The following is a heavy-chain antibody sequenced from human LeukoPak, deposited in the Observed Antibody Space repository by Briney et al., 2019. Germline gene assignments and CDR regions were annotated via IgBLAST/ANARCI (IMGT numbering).Heavy chain of an antibody. J-gene: IGHJ5*02. CDR3: ARGPSGERISNWFDP. Sequence: SGPTLVNPTQTLTLTCTFSGFSLSTSGMYVSWIRQPPGKALEWLARIDWDDDEYYSTSLKTRLTISKDTSKNQVVLTMTNMDPVDTATYYCARGPSGERISNWFDPWGQGTLVTVSS. V-gene: IGHV2-70*11. CDR2: IDWDDDE. D-gene: IGHD3-10*01. CDR1: GFSLSTSGMY.